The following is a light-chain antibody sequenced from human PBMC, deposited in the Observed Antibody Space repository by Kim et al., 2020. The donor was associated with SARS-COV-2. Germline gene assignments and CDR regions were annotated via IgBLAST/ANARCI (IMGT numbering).Light chain of an antibody. J-gene: IGKJ4*01. CDR1: QSISTY. V-gene: IGKV1-39*01. CDR3: QQSYNTPLT. CDR2: RAS. Sequence: ASVGHRVPITCRASQSISTYLNWYQQKPGKAPNLLIYRASNLQSGVPSRFSGSGSGTDFSLTISSLQPEDFATYYCQQSYNTPLTFGGGTKVDIK.